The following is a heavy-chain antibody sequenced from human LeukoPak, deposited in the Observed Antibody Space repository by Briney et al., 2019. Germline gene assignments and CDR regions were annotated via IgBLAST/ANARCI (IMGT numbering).Heavy chain of an antibody. V-gene: IGHV3-33*01. J-gene: IGHJ4*02. CDR2: IWYDGSNK. CDR3: AREGGGALDY. Sequence: PGRSLRLSCVASGFTFSSYGIHWVRQAPGKGLEWVALIWYDGSNKYYADSVKGRFTISRDNSKSTVYLQMNSLRAEDTAVYYCAREGGGALDYWGQGTLVTVSS. CDR1: GFTFSSYG. D-gene: IGHD3-10*01.